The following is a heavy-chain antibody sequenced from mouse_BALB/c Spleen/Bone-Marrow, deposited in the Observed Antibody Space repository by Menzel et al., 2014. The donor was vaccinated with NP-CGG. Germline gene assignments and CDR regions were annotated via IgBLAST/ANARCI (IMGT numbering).Heavy chain of an antibody. Sequence: EVQLQQSGGGLVQPGGSLKLSCAASGSTFSSSILSWVRQTPEKSLEWVAYISHGGGRIYSPETVKGRFTISRDNDKNTRDRQRSRRKAEDTAMYYCARHYYDSSPFAYWGQGTLVTGSA. D-gene: IGHD1-1*01. CDR1: GSTFSSSI. J-gene: IGHJ3*01. V-gene: IGHV5-12-2*01. CDR2: ISHGGGRI. CDR3: ARHYYDSSPFAY.